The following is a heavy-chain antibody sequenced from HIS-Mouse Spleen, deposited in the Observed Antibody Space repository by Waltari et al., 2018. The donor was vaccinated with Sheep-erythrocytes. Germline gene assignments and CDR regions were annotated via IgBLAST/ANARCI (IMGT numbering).Heavy chain of an antibody. D-gene: IGHD1-26*01. Sequence: QVQLVQSGAEVKKPGSSVKVSCKASGGTFSSYAISWVRQAPGQGIAWMGSIIPILVIANHDQKFQGRVTITADKSTGTAYMELSSLRSEDTAVYYCAQTGATTPHFDYWGQGTLVTVSS. J-gene: IGHJ4*02. CDR2: IIPILVIA. V-gene: IGHV1-69*04. CDR3: AQTGATTPHFDY. CDR1: GGTFSSYA.